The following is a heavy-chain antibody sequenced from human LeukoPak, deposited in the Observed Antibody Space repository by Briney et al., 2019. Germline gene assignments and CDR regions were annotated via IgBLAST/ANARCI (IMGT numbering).Heavy chain of an antibody. Sequence: GGSLRLSCAASGFTFSSYSMNWVRQAPGKGLEWVSAISGSGGSTYYADSVKGRFTISRDNSKNTLYLQMNSLRAEDTAVYYCAKARAGLTGYYNAWGQGTLVTVSS. CDR2: ISGSGGST. CDR3: AKARAGLTGYYNA. J-gene: IGHJ5*02. CDR1: GFTFSSYS. V-gene: IGHV3-23*01. D-gene: IGHD3-9*01.